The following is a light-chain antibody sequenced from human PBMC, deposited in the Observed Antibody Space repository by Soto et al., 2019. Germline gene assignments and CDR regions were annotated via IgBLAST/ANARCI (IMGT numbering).Light chain of an antibody. J-gene: IGLJ2*01. CDR2: DVT. Sequence: QSALTQPRSVSGSPGQSVTFSCIGTSSDIGTYNFVSWYQQNPGKAPKLLIYDVTKRPSGVPDRFSGSKSGNTASLTISGLQSEDEADYYCAAWDDSLTGSVFGGGTKLTVL. CDR1: SSDIGTYNF. V-gene: IGLV2-11*01. CDR3: AAWDDSLTGSV.